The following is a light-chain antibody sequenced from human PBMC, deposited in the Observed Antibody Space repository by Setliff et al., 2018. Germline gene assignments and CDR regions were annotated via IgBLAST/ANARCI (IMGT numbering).Light chain of an antibody. V-gene: IGLV2-8*01. CDR3: SSYAGSNNPYV. CDR1: SSDVGGYNY. J-gene: IGLJ1*01. CDR2: EVS. Sequence: QSVLTQPASVSGSPGQSITISCTGTSSDVGGYNYVSWYQQHPGKAPKLMIYEVSKRPSGVPDRFSGSKSGNTASLTVSGLQAEDEADYYYSSYAGSNNPYVFGTGTKVTVL.